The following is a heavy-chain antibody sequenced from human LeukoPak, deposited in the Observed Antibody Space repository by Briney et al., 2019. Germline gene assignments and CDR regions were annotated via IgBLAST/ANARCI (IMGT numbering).Heavy chain of an antibody. CDR1: GDSVSSNTAA. CDR3: AREGGLPLVRGVAGERNWLDP. Sequence: SQTLSLTCAISGDSVSSNTAAWNWIRQSPSRGLEWLGRTYYRSKWYNDYAVSVKSRITINPDTSKNQFSLQLNSVTPEDTAVYYCAREGGLPLVRGVAGERNWLDPWGQGTLVTVSS. D-gene: IGHD3-10*01. CDR2: TYYRSKWYN. J-gene: IGHJ5*02. V-gene: IGHV6-1*01.